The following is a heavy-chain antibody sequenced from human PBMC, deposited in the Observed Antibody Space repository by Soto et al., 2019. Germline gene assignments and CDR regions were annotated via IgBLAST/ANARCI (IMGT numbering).Heavy chain of an antibody. D-gene: IGHD2-15*01. V-gene: IGHV1-46*01. J-gene: IGHJ6*02. Sequence: QVQLVQSGAEVRKPGASVRVSCKAAGYTFSITYLHWLRQAPGQGLEWLGLVYPSGGGTNYKESFKGRLNITRDTSTSTVYMDLSRLTSEDTAIYYFARGYCSGGNCYNGLDVWGQGTTVTVSS. CDR2: VYPSGGGT. CDR1: GYTFSITY. CDR3: ARGYCSGGNCYNGLDV.